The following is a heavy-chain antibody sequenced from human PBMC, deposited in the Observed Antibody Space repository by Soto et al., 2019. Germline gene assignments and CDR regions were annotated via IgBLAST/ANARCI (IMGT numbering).Heavy chain of an antibody. Sequence: QVQLVQSGAEVKKPGSSVKVSCKASGGTFSSYAISWVRQAPGQGLEWMGGIIPIFGTAKYAQKFQGRVTITADESTRTAYRELSSLRSEDRAVYYCAREVTMVRGVIGWFDPWGQGTLVTVSA. CDR3: AREVTMVRGVIGWFDP. J-gene: IGHJ5*02. CDR2: IIPIFGTA. D-gene: IGHD3-10*01. CDR1: GGTFSSYA. V-gene: IGHV1-69*01.